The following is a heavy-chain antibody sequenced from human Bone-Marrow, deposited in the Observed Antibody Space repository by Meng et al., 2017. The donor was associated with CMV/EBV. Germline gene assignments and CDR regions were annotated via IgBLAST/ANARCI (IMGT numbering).Heavy chain of an antibody. CDR2: ISAYNGNT. D-gene: IGHD3-16*02. CDR1: GYTFTSYG. J-gene: IGHJ4*02. CDR3: ATKLSKGEGWSYYFDY. V-gene: IGHV1-18*01. Sequence: ASVKVSCKASGYTFTSYGISWVRQAPGQGLEWMGWISAYNGNTNYAQKLQGRVTMTTDTSTSTAYMELRSLRSEDTAVYYCATKLSKGEGWSYYFDYWGQGTLVTVSS.